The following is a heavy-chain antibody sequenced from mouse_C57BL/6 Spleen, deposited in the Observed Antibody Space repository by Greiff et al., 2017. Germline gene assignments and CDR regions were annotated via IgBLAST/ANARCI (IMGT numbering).Heavy chain of an antibody. CDR3: ARLVLYGSNFDY. V-gene: IGHV1-4*01. CDR2: INPSSGYT. J-gene: IGHJ2*01. D-gene: IGHD1-1*01. Sequence: QVQLQQSGAELARPGASVKMSCKASGYTFTSYTMHWVKQRPGQGLEWIGYINPSSGYTKYNQKFKDKATLTADKSSSTAYMQLSSLTSEDSAVYYCARLVLYGSNFDYWGQGTTLTVSS. CDR1: GYTFTSYT.